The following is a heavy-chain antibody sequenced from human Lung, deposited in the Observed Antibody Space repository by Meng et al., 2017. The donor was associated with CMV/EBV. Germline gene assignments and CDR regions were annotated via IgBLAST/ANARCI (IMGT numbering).Heavy chain of an antibody. D-gene: IGHD6-19*01. CDR3: ARAWSSGWYAY. V-gene: IGHV1-18*04. CDR2: ISAYNGNT. CDR1: GDTCTSNG. J-gene: IGHJ4*02. Sequence: ASXXVSCNAAGDTCTSNGISCVLHAAGQGLEWMGWISAYNGNTNYAQKLQGRVTMNTETSTSTAYMERRSLRSDDTAVYYCARAWSSGWYAYWGQGNLVTVSS.